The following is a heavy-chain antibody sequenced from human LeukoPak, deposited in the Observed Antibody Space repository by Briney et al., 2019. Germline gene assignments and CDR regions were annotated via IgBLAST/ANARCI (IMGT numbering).Heavy chain of an antibody. CDR2: IYSGGST. Sequence: GGSLRLSCAASGFTFSSNYMSWVRQAPGKGLGWVSVIYSGGSTYYADSVKGRFTISRDNSKNTLYLQMNSLRAEDTAVYYCARTGGSSEYYFDYWGQGTLVTVSS. V-gene: IGHV3-53*01. CDR1: GFTFSSNY. J-gene: IGHJ4*02. D-gene: IGHD2-15*01. CDR3: ARTGGSSEYYFDY.